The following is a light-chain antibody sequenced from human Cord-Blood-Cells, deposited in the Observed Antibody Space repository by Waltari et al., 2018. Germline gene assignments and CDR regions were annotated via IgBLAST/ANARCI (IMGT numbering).Light chain of an antibody. V-gene: IGLV2-23*01. CDR1: SSDVGSYNL. CDR3: CSYAGSSTVV. J-gene: IGLJ2*01. CDR2: EAS. Sequence: QSALTQTASVSGSPGQSITISCTGTSSDVGSYNLVSQYQQHPGKAPKLMIYEASKRPSGVSNRLSGSKSGNTASLTISGLQAEDEADYYCCSYAGSSTVVFGGGTKLTVL.